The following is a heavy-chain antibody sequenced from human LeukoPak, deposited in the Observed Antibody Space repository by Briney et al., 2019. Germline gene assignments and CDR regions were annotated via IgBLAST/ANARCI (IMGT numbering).Heavy chain of an antibody. J-gene: IGHJ3*02. V-gene: IGHV3-30*02. CDR3: AKDRMDIVVVPALSPGAFDI. Sequence: PGGSLRLSCAASGFTFSSYGMHWVRQAPGKGLEWVAFIRYDGSNKYYADSVKGRFTISRDNSKNTLYLQMNSLRAEDTAVYYCAKDRMDIVVVPALSPGAFDIWGQGTMVTVSS. CDR1: GFTFSSYG. D-gene: IGHD2-2*03. CDR2: IRYDGSNK.